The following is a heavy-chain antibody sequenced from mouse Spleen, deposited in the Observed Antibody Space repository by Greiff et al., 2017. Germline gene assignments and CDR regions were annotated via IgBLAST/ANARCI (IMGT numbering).Heavy chain of an antibody. CDR1: GYTFTSYW. J-gene: IGHJ3*01. V-gene: IGHV1-69*01. CDR3: ARSAIYYDYGRFAY. D-gene: IGHD2-4*01. Sequence: QVQLQQPGAELVMPGASVKLSCKASGYTFTSYWMHWVKQRPGQGLEWIGEIDPSDSYTNYNQKFKGKATLTVDKSSSTAYMQLSSLTSEDSAVYYCARSAIYYDYGRFAYWGQGTLVTVSA. CDR2: IDPSDSYT.